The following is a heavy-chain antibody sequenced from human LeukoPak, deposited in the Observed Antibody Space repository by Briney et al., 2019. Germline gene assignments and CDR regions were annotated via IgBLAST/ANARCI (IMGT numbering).Heavy chain of an antibody. CDR3: ARHKPKPLYYFDY. Sequence: PSETLSLTCTVSGGSTSSSSYYWGWIRQPPGKGLEWIGSIYYSGSTYYNPSLKSRVTISVDTSKNQFSLKLSSVTAADTAVYYCARHKPKPLYYFDYWGQGTLVTVSS. J-gene: IGHJ4*02. V-gene: IGHV4-39*01. CDR2: IYYSGST. CDR1: GGSTSSSSYY.